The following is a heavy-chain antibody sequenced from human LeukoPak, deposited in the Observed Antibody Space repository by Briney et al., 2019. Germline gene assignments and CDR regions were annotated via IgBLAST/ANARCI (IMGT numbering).Heavy chain of an antibody. CDR1: GYSINSGYY. D-gene: IGHD4-17*01. CDR2: IYYSGST. CDR3: ARTPSHDYGDYGFVDYYYMDV. J-gene: IGHJ6*03. V-gene: IGHV4-61*01. Sequence: SETLSLTCTVSGYSINSGYYWGWIRQPPGKGLEWIGYIYYSGSTNYNPSLKSRVTISVDTSKNQFSLKLSSVTAADTAVYYCARTPSHDYGDYGFVDYYYMDVWGKGTTVTISS.